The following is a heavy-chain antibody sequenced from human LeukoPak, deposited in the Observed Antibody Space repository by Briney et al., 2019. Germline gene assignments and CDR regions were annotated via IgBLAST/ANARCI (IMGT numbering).Heavy chain of an antibody. J-gene: IGHJ2*01. V-gene: IGHV3-7*01. Sequence: PGGSLRLSCAASGFTFSNYWMSWVRQAPGKGLEWLANINQDRSEMYYVDSVKGRFTISRDNGKNSLYLQINSLRADDTAVYYCARDQGSMIVVRTTTWYFDLWGRGTLVTVSS. D-gene: IGHD3-22*01. CDR1: GFTFSNYW. CDR2: INQDRSEM. CDR3: ARDQGSMIVVRTTTWYFDL.